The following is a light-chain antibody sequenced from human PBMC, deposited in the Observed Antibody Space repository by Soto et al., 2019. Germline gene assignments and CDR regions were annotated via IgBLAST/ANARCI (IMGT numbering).Light chain of an antibody. V-gene: IGKV3-15*01. CDR2: GAS. CDR3: QQYNNWPPWT. J-gene: IGKJ1*01. Sequence: IVLTQSASTLSVSPGERVTLSCRASQSVSSNLAWYQQKPGQAPRLLIYGASTRATGIPARFSGSGSGTEFTLTISSLQSEDFAVYYCQQYNNWPPWTFGQGTKVDIK. CDR1: QSVSSN.